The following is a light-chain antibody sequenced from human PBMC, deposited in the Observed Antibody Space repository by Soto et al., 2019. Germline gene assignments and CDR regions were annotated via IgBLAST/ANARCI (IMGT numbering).Light chain of an antibody. CDR3: QQSYSSPPT. CDR1: QSVSSSY. J-gene: IGKJ1*01. V-gene: IGKV3-20*01. CDR2: GTS. Sequence: EIVLTQSPGTLSLSPGERATLSCRASQSVSSSYLAWYQQKPGQAPRLLIYGTSTRATGVPARFSGGGSGPDFTLTISSLQPEDFATYYCQQSYSSPPTFGQGTKVDIK.